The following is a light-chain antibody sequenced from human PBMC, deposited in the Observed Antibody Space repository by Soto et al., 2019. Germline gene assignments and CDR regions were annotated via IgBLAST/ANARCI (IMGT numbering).Light chain of an antibody. J-gene: IGKJ2*01. Sequence: EIVLTQSPATLSLSPGERATLSCRASQSVSSYLAWYQQKPGQAPRLLIYDASNRATGIPARFSGSGSGTDSTLTISRLEPEDFALYYCQHRSHGPPTFGQGTKLEIK. CDR1: QSVSSY. V-gene: IGKV3-11*01. CDR2: DAS. CDR3: QHRSHGPPT.